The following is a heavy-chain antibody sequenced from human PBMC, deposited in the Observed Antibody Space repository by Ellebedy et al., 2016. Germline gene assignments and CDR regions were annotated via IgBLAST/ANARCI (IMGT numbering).Heavy chain of an antibody. CDR1: GGSISSYY. D-gene: IGHD3-10*01. CDR2: INHSGST. V-gene: IGHV4-34*01. J-gene: IGHJ4*02. Sequence: SETLSLXXTVSGGSISSYYWSWIRQPPGKGLEWIGEINHSGSTNYNPSLKSRVTISVDTSKNQFSLKLSSVTAADTAVYYCARVLLWFGELSRVFDYWGQGTLVTVSS. CDR3: ARVLLWFGELSRVFDY.